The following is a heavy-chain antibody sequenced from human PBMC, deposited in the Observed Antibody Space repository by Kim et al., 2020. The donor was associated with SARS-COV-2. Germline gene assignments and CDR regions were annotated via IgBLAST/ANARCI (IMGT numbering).Heavy chain of an antibody. J-gene: IGHJ4*02. Sequence: GGSLRLSCAASGFTFSSYAMHWVRQAPGKGLEWVAVISYDGSNKYYADSVKGRFTISRDNSKNTLYLQMNSLRAEDTAVYYCARGSGWGYWGQGTLVTVSS. CDR3: ARGSGWGY. CDR2: ISYDGSNK. D-gene: IGHD6-19*01. V-gene: IGHV3-30*04. CDR1: GFTFSSYA.